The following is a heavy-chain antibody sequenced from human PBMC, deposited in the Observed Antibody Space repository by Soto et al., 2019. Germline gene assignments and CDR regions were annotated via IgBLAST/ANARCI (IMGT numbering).Heavy chain of an antibody. Sequence: EVQLVESGGGLGQPGGSLRLSCAASGFYFSSYEMNWVRQAPGKGLEWISHISGSGKSIYYADSVKGRFTISRDNAKNSLYLQMDSLRVDDTAVHYCAGGGDYWGQGALVTVSS. V-gene: IGHV3-48*03. CDR1: GFYFSSYE. CDR3: AGGGDY. J-gene: IGHJ4*02. D-gene: IGHD3-16*01. CDR2: ISGSGKSI.